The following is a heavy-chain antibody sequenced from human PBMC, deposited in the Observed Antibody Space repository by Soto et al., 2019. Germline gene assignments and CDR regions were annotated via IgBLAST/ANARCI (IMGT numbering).Heavy chain of an antibody. D-gene: IGHD3-3*01. CDR2: ISGSGGST. CDR3: AKSNYDFWSGYRGNLDY. J-gene: IGHJ4*02. Sequence: GGSLRISCAASGFTFSSYAMSWVRQAPGKGLEWVSAISGSGGSTYYADSVKGRFTISRDNSKNTLYLQMNSLRAEDTAVYYSAKSNYDFWSGYRGNLDYWGQGTLVTVSS. CDR1: GFTFSSYA. V-gene: IGHV3-23*01.